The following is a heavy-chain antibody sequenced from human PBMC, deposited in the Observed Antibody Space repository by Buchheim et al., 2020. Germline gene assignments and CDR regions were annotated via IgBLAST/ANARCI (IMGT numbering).Heavy chain of an antibody. V-gene: IGHV4-31*03. CDR1: GGSISSGGYY. Sequence: QVQLQESGPGLVKPSQTLSLTCTVSGGSISSGGYYWSWIRQHPGKGLEWIGYLYYSGSTYYNPSLKSRVTISVDTSKNQFPLRRSSVTAADTAVYYCARVARYYDSLTGYRRVSYYFDYWGQGTL. CDR3: ARVARYYDSLTGYRRVSYYFDY. CDR2: LYYSGST. D-gene: IGHD3-9*01. J-gene: IGHJ4*02.